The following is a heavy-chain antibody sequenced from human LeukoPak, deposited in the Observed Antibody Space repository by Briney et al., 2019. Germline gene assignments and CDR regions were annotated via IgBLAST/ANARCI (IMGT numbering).Heavy chain of an antibody. CDR1: GFTFDDYA. Sequence: GGSLRLSCAASGFTFDDYAMHWVRQAPGKGLEWVSLISGDGGSTYYADSVKGRFTTSRDNSKNSLYLQMNSLRTEDTASYYCAKDIGSSGWHAGGYYYYYGMDVWGQGTTVTVSS. D-gene: IGHD6-19*01. CDR2: ISGDGGST. V-gene: IGHV3-43*02. J-gene: IGHJ6*02. CDR3: AKDIGSSGWHAGGYYYYYGMDV.